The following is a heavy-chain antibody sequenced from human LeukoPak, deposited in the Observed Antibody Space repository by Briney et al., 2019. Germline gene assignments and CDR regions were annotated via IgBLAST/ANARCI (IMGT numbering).Heavy chain of an antibody. J-gene: IGHJ4*02. D-gene: IGHD3-22*01. CDR2: INPNSDGT. Sequence: ASVKVSCKASGYTFTGYYIHWVRQAPGQGLGWMGRINPNSDGTNYARQFQARVTMTRDTSINTAYMELNRLQSDDTAIYYCAREWSYYDSGHHALDYWGQGTLLTVSS. CDR1: GYTFTGYY. CDR3: AREWSYYDSGHHALDY. V-gene: IGHV1-2*06.